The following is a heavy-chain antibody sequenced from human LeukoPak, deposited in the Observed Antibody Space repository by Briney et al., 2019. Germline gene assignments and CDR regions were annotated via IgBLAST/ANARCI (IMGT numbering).Heavy chain of an antibody. CDR3: AREVDYYAPPGHNDAFDI. CDR2: ISGGGGST. Sequence: QPGGSLRLSCAASGLSFGRYAMNWVRQAPGKGLEWVTAISGGGGSTSYADSVKGRFTISRDNSKNTLYLQMNSLRAEDTAVYYCAREVDYYAPPGHNDAFDIWGQGTMVTVSS. CDR1: GLSFGRYA. J-gene: IGHJ3*02. D-gene: IGHD3-10*01. V-gene: IGHV3-23*01.